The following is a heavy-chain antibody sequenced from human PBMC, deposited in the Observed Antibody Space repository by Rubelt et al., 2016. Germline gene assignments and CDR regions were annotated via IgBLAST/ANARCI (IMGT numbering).Heavy chain of an antibody. V-gene: IGHV3-53*01. CDR1: GFTVSSNY. CDR3: AKGDRGFGINYFDY. J-gene: IGHJ4*02. D-gene: IGHD3-10*01. Sequence: EVQLVESGGGLVKPGGSLRLSCAASGFTVSSNYMSWVRQAPGKGLEWVSVIYSGGSTYYADSVKGRFTISRDNSKKTLYLQRNSLRAEETAVYYGAKGDRGFGINYFDYWGQGTLVTVSS. CDR2: IYSGGST.